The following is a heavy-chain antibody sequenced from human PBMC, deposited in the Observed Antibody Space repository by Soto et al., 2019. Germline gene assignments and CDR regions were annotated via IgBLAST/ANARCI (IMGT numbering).Heavy chain of an antibody. D-gene: IGHD6-19*01. CDR2: IKSKTDGGTT. V-gene: IGHV3-15*07. J-gene: IGHJ6*02. Sequence: DVQLVESGGGLVKPGGSLSLSRAASGFTFSNAWRNSVRQATGKGREWVGRIKSKTDGGTTDYPAPVKGRFTISRDDSKNTLYLQMNSLKTEDTAVYYCTTCGWVYDYYYYGMDVWGQGTTVTVSS. CDR3: TTCGWVYDYYYYGMDV. CDR1: GFTFSNAW.